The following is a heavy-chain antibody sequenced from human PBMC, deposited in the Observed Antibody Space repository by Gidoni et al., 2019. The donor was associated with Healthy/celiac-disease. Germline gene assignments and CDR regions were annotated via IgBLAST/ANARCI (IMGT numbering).Heavy chain of an antibody. CDR1: GGTFSSYT. J-gene: IGHJ3*02. CDR3: ARDISKDSSGYPCDAFDI. V-gene: IGHV1-69*08. Sequence: QVQLVQSGAEVKKPGSSVTVSCKASGGTFSSYTISWVRQAPGQGLEWMGRIIPILGIANYAQKFQGRVTITADKSTSTAYMELSSLRSEDTAVYYCARDISKDSSGYPCDAFDIWGQGTMVTVSS. D-gene: IGHD3-22*01. CDR2: IIPILGIA.